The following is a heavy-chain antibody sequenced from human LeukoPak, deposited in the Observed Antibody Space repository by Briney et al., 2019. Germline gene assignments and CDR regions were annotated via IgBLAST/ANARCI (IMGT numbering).Heavy chain of an antibody. CDR3: AREARNIAARPGYFDY. D-gene: IGHD6-6*01. CDR2: ISYDGSNK. J-gene: IGHJ4*02. CDR1: GFTFSSYA. V-gene: IGHV3-30-3*01. Sequence: EPGRSLRLSCAASGFTFSSYAMHWVRQAPGKGLEWVAVISYDGSNKYYADSVKGRFTISRDNSKNTLYLQMNSLRAEDTAVYYCAREARNIAARPGYFDYWGQGTLVTVSS.